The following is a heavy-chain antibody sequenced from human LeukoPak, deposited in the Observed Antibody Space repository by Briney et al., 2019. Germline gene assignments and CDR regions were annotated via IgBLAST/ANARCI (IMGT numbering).Heavy chain of an antibody. CDR1: GGSFSIYY. CDR2: LNHSGST. V-gene: IGHV4-34*01. D-gene: IGHD1-1*01. J-gene: IGHJ3*02. Sequence: SETLSLTCAVYGGSFSIYYWSWIRQPPGKGLEWIGELNHSGSTNYNPSLKSRVTISVDTSKNQFSLKLSSVTAADTAVYYCARDQTGTTSVEGRAAAFDIWGKGTMVTVSS. CDR3: ARDQTGTTSVEGRAAAFDI.